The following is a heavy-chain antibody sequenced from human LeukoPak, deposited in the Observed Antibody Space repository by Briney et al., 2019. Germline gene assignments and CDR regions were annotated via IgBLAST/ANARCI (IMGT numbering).Heavy chain of an antibody. D-gene: IGHD3-22*01. Sequence: PSQTLSLTCTVSGGSISSGDYYWSWIRQPPGKGLEWIGYIYNSGSTYYNPSLKSRVTISEDTSKNQFSLKLSSVTAADTAVYYCARRLWVDSSGPGVWYFDLWGRGTLVTVSS. CDR3: ARRLWVDSSGPGVWYFDL. V-gene: IGHV4-30-4*01. CDR1: GGSISSGDYY. CDR2: IYNSGST. J-gene: IGHJ2*01.